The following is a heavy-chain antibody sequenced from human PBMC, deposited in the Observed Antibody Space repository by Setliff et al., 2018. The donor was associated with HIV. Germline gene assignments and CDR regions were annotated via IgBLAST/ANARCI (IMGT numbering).Heavy chain of an antibody. CDR1: GGSITNHY. V-gene: IGHV4-4*07. CDR3: ARVHLTMIMMVDYFDQ. J-gene: IGHJ4*02. Sequence: SETLSLTCTVSGGSITNHYWSWIRQPAGKGLEWIGRIYGSGITSYNPSLQRPVTMSVDTSKNQFSRRLNFVTAADTAVYYCARVHLTMIMMVDYFDQWGQGTLVTVSS. D-gene: IGHD3-22*01. CDR2: IYGSGIT.